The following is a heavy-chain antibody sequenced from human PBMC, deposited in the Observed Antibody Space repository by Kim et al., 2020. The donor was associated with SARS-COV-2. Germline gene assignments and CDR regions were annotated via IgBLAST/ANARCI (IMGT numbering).Heavy chain of an antibody. D-gene: IGHD4-17*01. CDR3: ARAGPCAAYGSYMVV. CDR1: GYTFTKVP. V-gene: IGHV1-24*01. CDR2: FDAENGDT. J-gene: IGHJ6*03. Sequence: ASVKVSCKASGYTFTKVPMHWVRQAPGKRLEWMGGFDAENGDTNYSQKLQGRVTITEDTSPTTAYMDLSSLRSQDTAVYYCARAGPCAAYGSYMVV.